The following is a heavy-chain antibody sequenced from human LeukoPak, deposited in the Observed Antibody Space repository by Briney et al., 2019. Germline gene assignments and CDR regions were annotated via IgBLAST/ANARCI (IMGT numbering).Heavy chain of an antibody. CDR3: ARAKYAIVVVPAATDY. V-gene: IGHV3-21*01. CDR2: ISSSSSYI. Sequence: PGGSLRLSCAASGFTFSSYSMNWVRQAPGKGLEWVSSISSSSSYIYYADSVKGRFTISRDNAKNPLYLQMNSLRAEDTAVYYCARAKYAIVVVPAATDYWGQGTLVTVSS. D-gene: IGHD2-2*01. CDR1: GFTFSSYS. J-gene: IGHJ4*02.